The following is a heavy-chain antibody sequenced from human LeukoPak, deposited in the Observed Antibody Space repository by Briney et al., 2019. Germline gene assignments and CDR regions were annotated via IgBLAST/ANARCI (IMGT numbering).Heavy chain of an antibody. J-gene: IGHJ4*02. Sequence: GESLKISCNGSWSSFKHYWIRWVRQMPGKGLEWMGIIYPGDSDTRYSPSFQGQVTISADKSISTAYLQWSSLKASGAPLYFFWSHEGYYGDRNPHYFDYWGQGALVTVSS. CDR3: WSHEGYYGDRNPHYFDY. V-gene: IGHV5-51*01. CDR1: WSSFKHYW. CDR2: IYPGDSDT. D-gene: IGHD4-17*01.